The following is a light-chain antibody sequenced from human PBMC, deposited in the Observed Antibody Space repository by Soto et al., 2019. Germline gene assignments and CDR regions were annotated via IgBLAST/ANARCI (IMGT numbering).Light chain of an antibody. V-gene: IGKV3-15*01. CDR1: QSVLSN. J-gene: IGKJ5*01. CDR2: GAS. CDR3: QQYNNWPPIT. Sequence: EIVMTQSPATLSVSPGERATLSCRASQSVLSNLAWYQQKPGQAPRILIYGASTRATGIPARFSGSGSGTEFTLTISSLQSEDFAVYYRQQYNNWPPITFGQGTRLEIK.